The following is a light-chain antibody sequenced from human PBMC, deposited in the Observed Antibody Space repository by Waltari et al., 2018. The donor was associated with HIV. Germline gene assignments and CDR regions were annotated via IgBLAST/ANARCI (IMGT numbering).Light chain of an antibody. V-gene: IGLV2-8*01. CDR2: EDT. J-gene: IGLJ2*01. CDR1: SSDVGAYNY. CDR3: SSYAGSNTLI. Sequence: QSALTQPPSASGSPGPSVTISCAGTSSDVGAYNYVSWYQQHPGKAPQLIIYEDTKRPSGLPDRFSDPKSGNAASLTVSGLQTEDEAVYDCSSYAGSNTLIFGGGT.